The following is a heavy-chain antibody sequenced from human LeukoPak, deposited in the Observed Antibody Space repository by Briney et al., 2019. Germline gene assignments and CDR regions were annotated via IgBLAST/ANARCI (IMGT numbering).Heavy chain of an antibody. CDR3: ASSTYYDSSGYYLDY. Sequence: GASVKVSCKASGYTFTGYYMHWVRQAPGQGLEWMGWINTNTGNPTYAQGFTGRFVFSLDTSVSTAYLQISSLKAEDTAVYYCASSTYYDSSGYYLDYWGQGTLVTVSS. V-gene: IGHV7-4-1*02. CDR1: GYTFTGYY. D-gene: IGHD3-22*01. CDR2: INTNTGNP. J-gene: IGHJ4*02.